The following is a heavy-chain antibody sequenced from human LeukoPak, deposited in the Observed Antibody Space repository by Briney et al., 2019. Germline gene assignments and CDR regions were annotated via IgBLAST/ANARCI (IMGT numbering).Heavy chain of an antibody. CDR3: VRDTYYYDSSGYAGFDY. D-gene: IGHD3-22*01. CDR1: GGSFSGYY. Sequence: SETLSLTCAVYGGSFSGYYWSWIRQPPGKGLEWIGEINHSGSTNYNPSLKSRVTISVGTSKNQFSLKLSSVTAADTAVYYCVRDTYYYDSSGYAGFDYWGQGTLVTVSS. V-gene: IGHV4-34*01. J-gene: IGHJ4*02. CDR2: INHSGST.